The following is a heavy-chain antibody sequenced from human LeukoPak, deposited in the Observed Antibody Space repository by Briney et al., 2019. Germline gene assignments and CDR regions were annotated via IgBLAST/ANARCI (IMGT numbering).Heavy chain of an antibody. Sequence: GGSVRLFCGASGFTFHSYAKHWVRHATGKGRVWVTVITYDGSNKYYAVSVKARFTISRDNSKNTLYLQMNSLGDEDTAVYYCARDQATGYDYWGQGTLVTVSS. CDR2: ITYDGSNK. J-gene: IGHJ4*02. D-gene: IGHD5-24*01. CDR1: GFTFHSYA. V-gene: IGHV3-30-3*01. CDR3: ARDQATGYDY.